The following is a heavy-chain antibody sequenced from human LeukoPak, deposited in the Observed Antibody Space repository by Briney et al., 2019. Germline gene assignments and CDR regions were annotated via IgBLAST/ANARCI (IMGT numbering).Heavy chain of an antibody. Sequence: GGSVRLSCAASGFTFSSNAMSWVRQAPGKGLEWVSGISGSGGSTYYADSVKGRFAISRDNSKNTLYLQMNSLRAEDTAVYYCYYAGYWGQGTLVTVSS. V-gene: IGHV3-23*01. CDR1: GFTFSSNA. J-gene: IGHJ4*02. D-gene: IGHD1-26*01. CDR2: ISGSGGST. CDR3: YYAGY.